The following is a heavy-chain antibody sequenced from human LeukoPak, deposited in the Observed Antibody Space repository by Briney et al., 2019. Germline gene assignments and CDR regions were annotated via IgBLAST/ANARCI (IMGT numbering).Heavy chain of an antibody. D-gene: IGHD2-2*01. Sequence: KPSETLSLTCIVSGGSISSSSYYWGWIRQPPGKGLEWIGSIYYSGSTYYNPSLKSRVTISVDTSKNQFSLNLSSVTAADTAVYYCARVGGFCSSPNCNGYFDPWGQGTLVTVSS. CDR2: IYYSGST. J-gene: IGHJ5*02. V-gene: IGHV4-39*07. CDR3: ARVGGFCSSPNCNGYFDP. CDR1: GGSISSSSYY.